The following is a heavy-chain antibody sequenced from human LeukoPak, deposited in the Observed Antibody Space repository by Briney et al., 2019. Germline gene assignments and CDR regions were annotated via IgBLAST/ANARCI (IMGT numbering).Heavy chain of an antibody. V-gene: IGHV3-30-3*01. D-gene: IGHD3-10*01. J-gene: IGHJ4*02. Sequence: GGSLRLSCAASGFTFSSYAMHWVRQAPGKGLEWVAVISYDGSSKYYADSVKGRFTISRDNSKNTLYLQMNSLRAEDTAVYYCARASTMVRGAARPFDYWGQGTLVTVSS. CDR3: ARASTMVRGAARPFDY. CDR1: GFTFSSYA. CDR2: ISYDGSSK.